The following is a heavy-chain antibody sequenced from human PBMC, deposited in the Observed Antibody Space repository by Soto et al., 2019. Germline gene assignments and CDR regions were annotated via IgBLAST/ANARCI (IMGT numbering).Heavy chain of an antibody. D-gene: IGHD2-8*01. CDR2: IYYSGST. Sequence: SETLSLTCTVSGGSIISYYWSWIRQPPGKGLEWIGYIYYSGSTNYNPSLKSRVTISVDTSKNQFSLNLNSVTAADTAIYYCARISHGVSRSFDYLGQGTLVTVSS. CDR3: ARISHGVSRSFDY. CDR1: GGSIISYY. J-gene: IGHJ4*02. V-gene: IGHV4-59*01.